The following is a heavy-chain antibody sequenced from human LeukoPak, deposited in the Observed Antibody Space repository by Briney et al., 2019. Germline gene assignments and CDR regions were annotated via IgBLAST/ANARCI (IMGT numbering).Heavy chain of an antibody. CDR1: GGSISSGDYY. CDR3: AREISGFYSRFDY. Sequence: SQTLSLTCTVSGGSISSGDYYWSWIRQPPGKGLEWIGYIYYSGSTYYNPSLKSRVTISVDTSKNQFSLKLSSVTAADTAVYFCAREISGFYSRFDYWGQGTLVTVSS. CDR2: IYYSGST. J-gene: IGHJ4*02. D-gene: IGHD2-15*01. V-gene: IGHV4-30-4*01.